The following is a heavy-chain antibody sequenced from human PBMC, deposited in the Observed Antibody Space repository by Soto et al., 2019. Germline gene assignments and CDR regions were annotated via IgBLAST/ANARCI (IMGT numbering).Heavy chain of an antibody. V-gene: IGHV1-69*06. D-gene: IGHD6-19*01. CDR2: ILPIFGTA. Sequence: QVQLVQSGAEVKKPGSSVKVSCKASGGTFSSYAISWVRQAPGQGLEWMGGILPIFGTANYAQKFQGRVTITADKSTSTAYMELSSLRSEDTAVYYCARELGYSSGWFRGGFDYWGQGTLVTVSS. J-gene: IGHJ4*02. CDR3: ARELGYSSGWFRGGFDY. CDR1: GGTFSSYA.